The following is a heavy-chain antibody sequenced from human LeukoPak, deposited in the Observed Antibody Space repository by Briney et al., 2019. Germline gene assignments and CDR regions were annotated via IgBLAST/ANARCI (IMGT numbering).Heavy chain of an antibody. D-gene: IGHD1-1*01. Sequence: SVKVSCKASRGTFITYTINWVRQAPGQGLEWMGGIIPIFGTANYAQKFQGRITITTDDSTSTAYMELSSLRSEDTAVYYCATYMLRDNWNVHTFDSWGQGTLVTVSS. CDR2: IIPIFGTA. CDR1: RGTFITYT. CDR3: ATYMLRDNWNVHTFDS. J-gene: IGHJ4*02. V-gene: IGHV1-69*05.